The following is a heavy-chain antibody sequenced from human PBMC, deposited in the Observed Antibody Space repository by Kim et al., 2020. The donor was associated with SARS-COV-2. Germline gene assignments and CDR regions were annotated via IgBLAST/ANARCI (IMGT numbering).Heavy chain of an antibody. CDR2: IYYSGST. D-gene: IGHD4-4*01. V-gene: IGHV4-59*01. J-gene: IGHJ5*02. CDR3: AGALREVTRGAGWFDP. Sequence: SETLSLTCTVSGGSISSYYWSWIRQPPGKGLEWIGYIYYSGSTNYNPSLKSRVTISVDTSKNQFSLKLSSVTAADTAVYYCAGALREVTRGAGWFDPWGQGTLVTVSS. CDR1: GGSISSYY.